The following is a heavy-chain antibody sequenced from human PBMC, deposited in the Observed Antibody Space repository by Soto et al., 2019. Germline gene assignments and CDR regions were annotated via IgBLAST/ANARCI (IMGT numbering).Heavy chain of an antibody. V-gene: IGHV1-46*01. CDR1: GFTLTTYH. D-gene: IGHD2-15*01. CDR2: INPSGETT. J-gene: IGHJ4*01. Sequence: ASVKVLFKASGFTLTTYHMHWVRQAPGQWLEWIGIINPSGETTTYEQMYQGRVTITRDTSPNTLFVELSRLSYEDTALYYCAGHLIGSRDLAFDCWG. CDR3: AGHLIGSRDLAFDC.